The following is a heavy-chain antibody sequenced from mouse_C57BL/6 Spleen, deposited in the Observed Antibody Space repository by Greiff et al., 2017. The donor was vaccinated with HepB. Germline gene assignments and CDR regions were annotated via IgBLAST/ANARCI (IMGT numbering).Heavy chain of an antibody. CDR3: ARRGAAQAKGFAY. J-gene: IGHJ3*01. V-gene: IGHV1-82*01. D-gene: IGHD3-2*02. Sequence: QVQLQQSGPELVKPGASVKISCKASGYAFSSSWMNWVKQRPGKGLEWIGRIYPGDGGTNYNGKFKGKATLTADKSSSTAYMQLSSLTSEASAVYFCARRGAAQAKGFAYWGQGTLVTVSA. CDR1: GYAFSSSW. CDR2: IYPGDGGT.